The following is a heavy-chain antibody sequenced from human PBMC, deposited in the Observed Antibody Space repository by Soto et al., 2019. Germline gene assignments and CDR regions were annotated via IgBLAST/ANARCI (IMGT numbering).Heavy chain of an antibody. CDR1: GGSISSYY. J-gene: IGHJ4*02. Sequence: SETLSLTCTVSGGSISSYYWSWIRQPPGKGLEWIGYIHNSGYIYNSGSTNYNPSLKSRVTLSIDTSRNQLSLRLSSMTAADTAVYYCARVGTHYDSYGYYSHHLDSWGQGTLVTVSS. V-gene: IGHV4-59*01. CDR2: IHNSGYIYNSGST. CDR3: ARVGTHYDSYGYYSHHLDS. D-gene: IGHD3-22*01.